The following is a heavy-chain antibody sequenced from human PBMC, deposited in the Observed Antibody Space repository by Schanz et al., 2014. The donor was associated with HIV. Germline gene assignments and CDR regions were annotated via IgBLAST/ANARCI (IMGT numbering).Heavy chain of an antibody. CDR1: GFSSSNSV. Sequence: QAQLVESGGGVVQPGGSLRLSCAASGFSSSNSVIHWVRQAPGKGLEWVAALFGSNEHYKESVKGRFTVSGDTSKNTVDLQMNSLRAEDTAFYYCATAHYESNIPYFWGQGTLVTVSS. D-gene: IGHD3-22*01. V-gene: IGHV3-30*04. CDR3: ATAHYESNIPYF. CDR2: LFGSNE. J-gene: IGHJ4*02.